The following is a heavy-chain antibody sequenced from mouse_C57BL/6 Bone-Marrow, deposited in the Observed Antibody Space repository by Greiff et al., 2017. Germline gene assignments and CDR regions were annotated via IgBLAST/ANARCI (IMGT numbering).Heavy chain of an antibody. CDR2: IYPRSGNT. J-gene: IGHJ3*01. CDR3: ARDHCYGSRGFAY. CDR1: GYTFTSYG. V-gene: IGHV1-81*01. D-gene: IGHD1-1*01. Sequence: QVQLQQSGAELARPGASVKLSCKASGYTFTSYGISWVKQRTGQGLEWIGEIYPRSGNTYYNEKFKGKATLTADKSSSTAYMELRSLTSEDSAVYFCARDHCYGSRGFAYWGQGTLVTVSA.